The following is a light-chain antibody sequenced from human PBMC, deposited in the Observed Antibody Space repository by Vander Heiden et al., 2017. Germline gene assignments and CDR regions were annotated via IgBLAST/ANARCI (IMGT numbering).Light chain of an antibody. CDR1: SSDVGNYVY. J-gene: IGLJ1*01. CDR3: SSYTSGSTPAYV. V-gene: IGLV2-14*03. CDR2: DVN. Sequence: QSALTQPASVSGSPGQSITISCPGTSSDVGNYVYVSWYQQHPGKVPKLMIFDVNNRPSGVANRFSGSKSGNTASLAISGLQAEDEADYYCSSYTSGSTPAYVFGTGTKVTVL.